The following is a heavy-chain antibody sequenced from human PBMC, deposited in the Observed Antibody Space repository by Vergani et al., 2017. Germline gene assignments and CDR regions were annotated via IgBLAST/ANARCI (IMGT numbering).Heavy chain of an antibody. Sequence: QVQLVQSGAEVKKPGSSVKVSCKASGGTFSSYAISWVRQAPGQGLEWMGGIIPIFGTANYAQKFQGRVTITADESTGTAYMELSSLRSEDTAVYYCARGSRGVVREVITPDSYYFDYWGQGTLVTVSS. V-gene: IGHV1-69*01. D-gene: IGHD3-10*01. CDR2: IIPIFGTA. CDR3: ARGSRGVVREVITPDSYYFDY. J-gene: IGHJ4*02. CDR1: GGTFSSYA.